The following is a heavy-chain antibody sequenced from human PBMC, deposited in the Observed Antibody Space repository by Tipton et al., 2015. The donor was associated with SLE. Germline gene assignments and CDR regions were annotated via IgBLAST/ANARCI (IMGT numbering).Heavy chain of an antibody. Sequence: PGLVKPSDSLSLTCTVSGGSISSYYWSWIRQPPGKGLEWIGYVYYSGGTNYSPSPRSRVSISLDTSRNQFSLKLTSVTAADTAVYYCARVDSTVTTGLDYWGQGILVTVSS. CDR3: ARVDSTVTTGLDY. D-gene: IGHD4-17*01. CDR1: GGSISSYY. CDR2: VYYSGGT. V-gene: IGHV4-59*07. J-gene: IGHJ4*02.